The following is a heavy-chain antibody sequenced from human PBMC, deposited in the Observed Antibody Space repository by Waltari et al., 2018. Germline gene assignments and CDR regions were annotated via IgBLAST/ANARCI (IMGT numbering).Heavy chain of an antibody. CDR1: GGSISSGGYY. D-gene: IGHD6-13*01. CDR3: ARERWQQLGKYYFDY. V-gene: IGHV4-31*03. CDR2: IYYSGST. J-gene: IGHJ4*02. Sequence: QVQLQESGPGLVKPSQTLSLTCTVSGGSISSGGYYWSWIRQHPGKGLEWIGYIYYSGSTYYNPALKSRVTISVDTSKNQFSLKLSSVTAADTAVYYCARERWQQLGKYYFDYWGQGTLVTVSS.